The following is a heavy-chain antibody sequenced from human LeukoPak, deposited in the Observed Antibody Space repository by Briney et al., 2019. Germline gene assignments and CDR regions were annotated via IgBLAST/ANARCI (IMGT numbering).Heavy chain of an antibody. J-gene: IGHJ5*02. Sequence: GASVKVSCKASGGTFSSYAISWVRQAPGQGLEWMGGIIPIFGTANYAQKFQGRVTITADKSTSTAYMELSSLRFEDTAVYYCAMYYYDSSGPISRTFWFDPWGQGTLVTVSS. D-gene: IGHD3-22*01. CDR1: GGTFSSYA. CDR3: AMYYYDSSGPISRTFWFDP. V-gene: IGHV1-69*06. CDR2: IIPIFGTA.